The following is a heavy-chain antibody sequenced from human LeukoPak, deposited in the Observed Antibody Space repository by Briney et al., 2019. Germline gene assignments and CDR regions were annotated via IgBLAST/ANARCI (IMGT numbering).Heavy chain of an antibody. CDR3: ARDGRWINYYDGSAPL. V-gene: IGHV3-48*03. Sequence: GGSLRLSCAASGFTFSSYEMNWVRQAPGKGLEWVSYISSSGSTIYYADSVKGRLTISRDNAKNSLYLQMNSLTVEDTAVYYCARDGRWINYYDGSAPLWGQGTLVTVSS. CDR2: ISSSGSTI. CDR1: GFTFSSYE. J-gene: IGHJ4*02. D-gene: IGHD3-22*01.